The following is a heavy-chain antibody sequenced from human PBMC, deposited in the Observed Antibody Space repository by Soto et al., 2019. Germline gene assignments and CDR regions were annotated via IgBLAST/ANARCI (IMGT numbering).Heavy chain of an antibody. D-gene: IGHD3-22*01. CDR2: IYPGDSDT. V-gene: IGHV5-51*01. CDR1: GYSFTSYW. J-gene: IGHJ6*02. Sequence: GESLKISCKGSGYSFTSYWIGWVRQMPGKGLEWMGIIYPGDSDTRYSPSFQGQVTISADKSISTAYLQWSSLKASDTATYYCARHSSGYYHYYYGMDVWGQGTTVTVSS. CDR3: ARHSSGYYHYYYGMDV.